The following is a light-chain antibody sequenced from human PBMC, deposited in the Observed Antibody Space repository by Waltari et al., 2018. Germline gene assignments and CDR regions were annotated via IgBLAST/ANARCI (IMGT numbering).Light chain of an antibody. J-gene: IGLJ3*02. CDR3: QSYDSSLNAV. CDR1: RSTTGPGYD. Sequence: QSVLTQPPSVSGAPGHSVTISCTGSRSTTGPGYDVHWYQQLPGAAPKLLIYAFVNRPSGVPDRFYGSKSGTSASLAINGLQAEDEAIYYCQSYDSSLNAVFGGGTKVTVL. V-gene: IGLV1-40*01. CDR2: AFV.